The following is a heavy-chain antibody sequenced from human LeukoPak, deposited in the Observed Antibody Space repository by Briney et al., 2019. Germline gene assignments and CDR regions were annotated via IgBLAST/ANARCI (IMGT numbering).Heavy chain of an antibody. CDR3: AKGRGGS. D-gene: IGHD3-10*01. CDR2: IHYSRNF. Sequence: SETLSLTCTVSGGSISRGENYWSWIRQPPEKGLEWIGNIHYSRNFNYNPSLESRVTISLDTSKNQFSLELNSVTAADTAVYFCAKGRGGSWGQGILVTVSS. J-gene: IGHJ5*02. V-gene: IGHV4-30-4*01. CDR1: GGSISRGENY.